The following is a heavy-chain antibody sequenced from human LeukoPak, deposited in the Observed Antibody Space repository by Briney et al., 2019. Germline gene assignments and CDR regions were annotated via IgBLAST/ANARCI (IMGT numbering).Heavy chain of an antibody. D-gene: IGHD3-10*01. CDR1: GFTFSSYA. CDR2: ISGSGGNT. CDR3: ATPLWFGDPTGY. V-gene: IGHV3-23*01. Sequence: GGSLRLSCAASGFTFSSYAMSWVRQAPGKGLEWVSGISGSGGNTYYADSVKGRFTISRDNSKNTLYLQMNSLRAEDTAVYYCATPLWFGDPTGYWGQGTLVTVSS. J-gene: IGHJ4*02.